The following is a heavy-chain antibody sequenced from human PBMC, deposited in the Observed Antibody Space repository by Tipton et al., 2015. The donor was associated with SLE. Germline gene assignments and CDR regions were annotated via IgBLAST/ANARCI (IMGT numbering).Heavy chain of an antibody. V-gene: IGHV4-4*07. CDR3: ARSHYDSSGFDALDI. Sequence: TLSLTCTVSGVSMNSYYWSWIRQPAGQGLEWIGRISSTGDTNFNPSLKSRLTISVDTSKKQFSLRLGSVTAADTAVYYCARSHYDSSGFDALDIWGQGTMVTVSS. CDR1: GVSMNSYY. J-gene: IGHJ3*02. D-gene: IGHD3-22*01. CDR2: ISSTGDT.